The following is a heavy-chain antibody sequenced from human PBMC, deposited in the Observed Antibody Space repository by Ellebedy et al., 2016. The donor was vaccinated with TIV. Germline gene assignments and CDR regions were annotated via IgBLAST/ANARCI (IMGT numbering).Heavy chain of an antibody. J-gene: IGHJ4*02. Sequence: GGSLRLSCAASGFTFSSYAMSWVRQAPGKGLEWVSAISGSGGSTYYADSVKGRFTISRDNSKNTLYLQMNSLRAEDTAVYYCARGDDYGDLGVGLFDYWGQGTLVTVSS. CDR3: ARGDDYGDLGVGLFDY. CDR1: GFTFSSYA. D-gene: IGHD4-17*01. V-gene: IGHV3-23*01. CDR2: ISGSGGST.